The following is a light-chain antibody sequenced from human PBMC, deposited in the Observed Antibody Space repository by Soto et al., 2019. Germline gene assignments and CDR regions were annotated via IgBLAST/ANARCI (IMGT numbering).Light chain of an antibody. CDR3: QQYGSSPPIT. Sequence: ERVMTQSPATLSVSPGERATLSCRASQSVSSNLAWYQQKPGQAPRLPMYGASSRVTGIPDRFSGSGSGTDFTLTISRLEPEDFAVYYCQQYGSSPPITFGQGTRLEIK. CDR2: GAS. J-gene: IGKJ5*01. CDR1: QSVSSN. V-gene: IGKV3-20*01.